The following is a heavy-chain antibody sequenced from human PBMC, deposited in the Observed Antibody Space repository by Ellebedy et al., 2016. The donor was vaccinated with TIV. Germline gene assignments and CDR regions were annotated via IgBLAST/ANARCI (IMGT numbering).Heavy chain of an antibody. J-gene: IGHJ3*02. Sequence: GGSLRLSCAASGFSISSHRMHWVRQAAGKGLVWVSHISSDGSDTSYADSVKGRFIISRDNAENTLDLQMSSLRAEDTALYYCARHSGGHGFDIWGQGTMVTVSP. CDR2: ISSDGSDT. D-gene: IGHD2-21*01. CDR1: GFSISSHR. CDR3: ARHSGGHGFDI. V-gene: IGHV3-74*01.